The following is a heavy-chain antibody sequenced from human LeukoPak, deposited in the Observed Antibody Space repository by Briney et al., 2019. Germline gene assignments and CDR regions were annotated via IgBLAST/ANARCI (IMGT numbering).Heavy chain of an antibody. Sequence: SETLSLTCAVYGGSFSGYYWSWIRQPPGKGLEWIGEINHSGSTNYNPSLKSRVTISVDTSKNQFSLKLSTVTAADTAVYYCAEGPAGRFSLYYGSGSYYTPAFDYWGQGTLVSVSS. D-gene: IGHD3-10*01. CDR3: AEGPAGRFSLYYGSGSYYTPAFDY. CDR1: GGSFSGYY. J-gene: IGHJ4*02. V-gene: IGHV4-34*01. CDR2: INHSGST.